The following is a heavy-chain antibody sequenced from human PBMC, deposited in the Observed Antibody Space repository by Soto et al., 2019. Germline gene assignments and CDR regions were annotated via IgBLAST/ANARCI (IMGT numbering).Heavy chain of an antibody. V-gene: IGHV3-30-3*01. J-gene: IGHJ4*01. D-gene: IGHD3-16*01. CDR1: GFTFSDYA. CDR3: ARDGGFSYGFDYYFDY. Sequence: GGSLRLSCVASGFTFSDYAVHWVRLAPSKGLEWVAMISYDGYNSYSADSVKGRLTISRDNSKNTLFLQMDSLRPDDTAIYYCARDGGFSYGFDYYFDYWGHGTLVTVSS. CDR2: ISYDGYNS.